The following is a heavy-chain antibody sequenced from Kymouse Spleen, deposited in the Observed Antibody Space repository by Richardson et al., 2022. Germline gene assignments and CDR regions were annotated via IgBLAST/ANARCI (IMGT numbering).Heavy chain of an antibody. CDR3: ARERSIAALGGFDY. D-gene: IGHD6-6*01. CDR1: GGSFSGYY. CDR2: INHSGST. J-gene: IGHJ4*02. V-gene: IGHV4-34*01. Sequence: QVQLQQWGAGLLKPSETLSLTCAVYGGSFSGYYWSWIRQPPGKGLEWIGEINHSGSTNYNPSLKSRVTISVDTSKNQFSLKLSSVTAADTAVYYCARERSIAALGGFDYWGQGTLVTVSS.